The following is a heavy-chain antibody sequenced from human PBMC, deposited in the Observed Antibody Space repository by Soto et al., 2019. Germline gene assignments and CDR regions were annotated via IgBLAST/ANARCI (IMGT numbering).Heavy chain of an antibody. Sequence: GGSLRLSCAASGFSFRNYAMSWVRQAPGKGLEWISTLTGSSSNIYYADSVKGRFAISRDNSRNTLYLQMNSLTAEDTAVYYCANGRATYGLLTHDYWGQGTPGHRLL. CDR3: ANGRATYGLLTHDY. CDR1: GFSFRNYA. CDR2: LTGSSSNI. V-gene: IGHV3-23*01. D-gene: IGHD3-10*01. J-gene: IGHJ4*02.